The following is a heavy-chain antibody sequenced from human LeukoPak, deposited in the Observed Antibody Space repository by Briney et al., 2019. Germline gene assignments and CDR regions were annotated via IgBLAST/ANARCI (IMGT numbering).Heavy chain of an antibody. CDR3: ARDFEPFTGYGLAAAAF. CDR1: GFTFSSYW. D-gene: IGHD5-12*01. CDR2: IKHDGTDK. Sequence: GGSLRLSCAASGFTFSSYWMTWVRQAPGKGLEWVANIKHDGTDKYYVDSVKGRFTASRDNAKDSLYLQMNSLRADDTAVYYCARDFEPFTGYGLAAAAFWGQGTLVTVSS. J-gene: IGHJ4*02. V-gene: IGHV3-7*01.